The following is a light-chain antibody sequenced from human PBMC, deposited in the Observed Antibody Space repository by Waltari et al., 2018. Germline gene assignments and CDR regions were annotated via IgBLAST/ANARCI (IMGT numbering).Light chain of an antibody. CDR3: QSTDSSSTYTV. V-gene: IGLV3-25*03. Sequence: PGQTATIDCSGETLPKLYAYWYQQKPGQAPLLVISKDTERPSGIPERFSGSSSGTTVTLTISGVRAEDEGDYYCQSTDSSSTYTVFGGGTKLTVL. J-gene: IGLJ3*02. CDR2: KDT. CDR1: TLPKLY.